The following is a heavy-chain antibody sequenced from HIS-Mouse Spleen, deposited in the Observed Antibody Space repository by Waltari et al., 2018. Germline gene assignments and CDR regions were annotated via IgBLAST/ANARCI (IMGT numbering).Heavy chain of an antibody. D-gene: IGHD7-27*01. Sequence: EVQLVESGGGLVKPGGSLRLSCAASGFTFSSYSMNWVRQAPGKGLEWVSSISSSSSYISYADSVKGRVTISRDNAKNSLYLQMNSLRAEDTAVYYCARNWGYYFDYWGQGTLVTVSS. V-gene: IGHV3-21*06. J-gene: IGHJ4*02. CDR2: ISSSSSYI. CDR3: ARNWGYYFDY. CDR1: GFTFSSYS.